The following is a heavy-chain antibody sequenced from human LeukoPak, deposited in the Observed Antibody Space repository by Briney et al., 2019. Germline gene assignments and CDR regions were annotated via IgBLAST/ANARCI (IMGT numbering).Heavy chain of an antibody. CDR2: ISWNSGSI. Sequence: GISWNSGSIGYADSVKGRFTISRDNAKNSLYLQMNSLRAEDTALYYCAKGKSGSYTDAFDIWGQGTMVTVSS. D-gene: IGHD1-26*01. V-gene: IGHV3-9*01. CDR3: AKGKSGSYTDAFDI. J-gene: IGHJ3*02.